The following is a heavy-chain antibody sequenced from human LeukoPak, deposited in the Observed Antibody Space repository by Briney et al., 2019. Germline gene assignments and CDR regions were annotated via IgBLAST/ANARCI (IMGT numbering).Heavy chain of an antibody. Sequence: ASVKVSCKASGYTFTSYGINWVRQATGQGLEWMGWINPNSGNTGYAQKFQGRVTMTRNTSISTAYMELSSLRSEDTAVYYCARAYYGSGSYWVSYGMDVWGQGTTVTVSS. V-gene: IGHV1-8*02. J-gene: IGHJ6*02. CDR3: ARAYYGSGSYWVSYGMDV. CDR1: GYTFTSYG. CDR2: INPNSGNT. D-gene: IGHD3-10*01.